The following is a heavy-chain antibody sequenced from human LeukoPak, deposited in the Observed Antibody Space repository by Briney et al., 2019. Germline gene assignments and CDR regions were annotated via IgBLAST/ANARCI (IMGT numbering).Heavy chain of an antibody. D-gene: IGHD1-26*01. CDR2: MYHTGSS. CDR1: GGSVDSSNYY. CDR3: AGDQGGSAHRHAFDI. Sequence: PSETLSLTCTVSGGSVDSSNYYWSWIRQLPGKGLEWIGYMYHTGSSNYSPSLKSRLTISVDTSKNQFSLKLSSMTAADTAVYYCAGDQGGSAHRHAFDIWGQGTLVTVSS. V-gene: IGHV4-61*01. J-gene: IGHJ3*02.